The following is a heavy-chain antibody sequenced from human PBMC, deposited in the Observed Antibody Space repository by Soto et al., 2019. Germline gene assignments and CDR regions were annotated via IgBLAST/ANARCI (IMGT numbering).Heavy chain of an antibody. Sequence: SETLSLTCTVSGGSISSYYWSWIRQPPGKGLEWFGYIYYSGSTNYNPSRKSRVTISVDTSKNQFSLKLSSVTAADTAVYYCARHFPGPRVEYQLPRPYYYYYGMDVWGQGTTVT. D-gene: IGHD2-2*01. J-gene: IGHJ6*02. CDR1: GGSISSYY. V-gene: IGHV4-59*08. CDR3: ARHFPGPRVEYQLPRPYYYYYGMDV. CDR2: IYYSGST.